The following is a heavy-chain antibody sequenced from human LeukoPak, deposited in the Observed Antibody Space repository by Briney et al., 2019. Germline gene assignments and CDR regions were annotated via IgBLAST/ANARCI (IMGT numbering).Heavy chain of an antibody. CDR2: INHSGST. Sequence: SETLSLTCTVSGGSISSYYWSWIRQPPGKGLEWIGEINHSGSTNYNPSLKSRVTISVDTSKNQFSLKLSSVTAADTAVYYCARATSSYSVGWFDPWGQGTLVTVSS. D-gene: IGHD2-2*01. V-gene: IGHV4-34*01. CDR1: GGSISSYY. J-gene: IGHJ5*02. CDR3: ARATSSYSVGWFDP.